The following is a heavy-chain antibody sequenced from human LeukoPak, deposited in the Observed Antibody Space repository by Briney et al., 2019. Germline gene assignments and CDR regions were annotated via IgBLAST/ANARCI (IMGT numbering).Heavy chain of an antibody. V-gene: IGHV4-39*02. CDR1: GGSINSGNYY. D-gene: IGHD5-12*01. CDR3: AREVGWLHPQGAFDI. CDR2: VYHNGST. Sequence: KSSETLSLTCTVSGGSINSGNYYWSWIRQPPGKGLEWIGNVYHNGSTYYNPSLKGRVTVSVDTPKNHFSLKLGSVTAADTAVYYCAREVGWLHPQGAFDIWGQGTMVTVSS. J-gene: IGHJ3*02.